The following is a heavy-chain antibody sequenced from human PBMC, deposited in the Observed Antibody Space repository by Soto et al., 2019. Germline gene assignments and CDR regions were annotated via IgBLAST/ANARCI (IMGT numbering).Heavy chain of an antibody. V-gene: IGHV3-74*01. D-gene: IGHD1-26*01. Sequence: PGGSLRLSCAASGFTFSSYWMHWVRQAPGKGLVWVSRINSDGSSTSYADSVKGRFTISRDNAKNTLYLQMNSLRAEDTAVYYCAREDGSFYFFDIWGQGTMVTVSS. CDR2: INSDGSST. CDR3: AREDGSFYFFDI. CDR1: GFTFSSYW. J-gene: IGHJ3*02.